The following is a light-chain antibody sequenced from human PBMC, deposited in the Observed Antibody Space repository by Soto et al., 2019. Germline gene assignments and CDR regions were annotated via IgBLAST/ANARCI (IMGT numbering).Light chain of an antibody. CDR3: QQYNSYSPA. CDR2: KAS. V-gene: IGKV1-5*03. J-gene: IGKJ1*01. Sequence: DIQMTQSPSTLSASVGDRVTITCRASQSISSWLAWYQQKPGKAPKLLIYKASSLESGVPSRFSGSGSGTEFTLTISSLQPDDFAPYSCQQYNSYSPAFGQGTKVEIK. CDR1: QSISSW.